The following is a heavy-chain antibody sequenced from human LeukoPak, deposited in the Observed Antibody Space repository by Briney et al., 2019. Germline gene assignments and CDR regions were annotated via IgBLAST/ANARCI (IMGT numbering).Heavy chain of an antibody. CDR1: GGSFSGYY. J-gene: IGHJ3*02. CDR3: ASPGSGRHAFDI. D-gene: IGHD3-10*01. Sequence: PSETLSLTCDVYGGSFSGYYWSWIRQPPGKGLEWIGEINHSGSTNYNPSLKSRVTISVDTSKNQFSLKLSSVTAADTAVYYCASPGSGRHAFDIWGQGTMVTVSS. CDR2: INHSGST. V-gene: IGHV4-34*01.